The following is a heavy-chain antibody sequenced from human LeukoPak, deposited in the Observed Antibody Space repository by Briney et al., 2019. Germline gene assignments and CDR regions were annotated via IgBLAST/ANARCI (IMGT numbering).Heavy chain of an antibody. CDR3: AREAGYGAYGY. CDR2: VSYSGTT. Sequence: KPSETLSLTCTVSGGSISSGPYFWGWIRQPPGKGLEWIASVSYSGTTYYNPSLKSRVTISVDTSKNQLSLKLSSVTAADTAVYYCAREAGYGAYGYWGQGTLVTVSS. J-gene: IGHJ4*02. V-gene: IGHV4-39*02. D-gene: IGHD4-17*01. CDR1: GGSISSGPYF.